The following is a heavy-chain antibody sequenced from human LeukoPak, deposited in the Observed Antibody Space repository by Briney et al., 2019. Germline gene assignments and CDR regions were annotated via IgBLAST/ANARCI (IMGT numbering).Heavy chain of an antibody. J-gene: IGHJ4*02. V-gene: IGHV3-7*01. Sequence: GGSLRLSCAVSGFTFSRHWMTWVRQAPGKGLEWMASIKQGGSEKYYADSVKGRFTVSRDDAKSSLYLQMNSLSADDTAVYYCAKGPNYGARVDYSDFWGQGTKVTVSS. CDR3: AKGPNYGARVDYSDF. CDR2: IKQGGSEK. D-gene: IGHD4-17*01. CDR1: GFTFSRHW.